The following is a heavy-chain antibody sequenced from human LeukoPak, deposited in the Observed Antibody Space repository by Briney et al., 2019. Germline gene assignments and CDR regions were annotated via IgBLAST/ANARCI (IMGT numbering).Heavy chain of an antibody. Sequence: PGGSLRLSCAASGLTFDDYAMHWVRQAPGKGLEWVSGISWNSGSIGYADSVKGRFTISRDNAKNSLYLQMNSLRAEDTALYYCAKDIAAAGKSGFDYWGQGTLVTVSS. CDR2: ISWNSGSI. V-gene: IGHV3-9*01. J-gene: IGHJ4*02. D-gene: IGHD6-13*01. CDR3: AKDIAAAGKSGFDY. CDR1: GLTFDDYA.